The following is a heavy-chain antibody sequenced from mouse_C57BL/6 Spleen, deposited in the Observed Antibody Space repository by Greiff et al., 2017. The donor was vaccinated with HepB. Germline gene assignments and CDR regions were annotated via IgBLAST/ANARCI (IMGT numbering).Heavy chain of an antibody. CDR3: ARYGSSYGYWYFDV. CDR2: INPGSGGT. CDR1: GYAFTNYL. Sequence: QVQLQQSGAELVRPGTSVKVSCKASGYAFTNYLIEWVKQRPGQGLEWIGVINPGSGGTNYNEKFKGKATLTADKSSSTAYMQLSSLTSEDSAVYFCARYGSSYGYWYFDVWGTGTTVTVSS. D-gene: IGHD1-1*01. V-gene: IGHV1-54*01. J-gene: IGHJ1*03.